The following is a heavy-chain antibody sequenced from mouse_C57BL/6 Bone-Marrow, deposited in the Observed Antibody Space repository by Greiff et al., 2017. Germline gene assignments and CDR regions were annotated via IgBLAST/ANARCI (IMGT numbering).Heavy chain of an antibody. CDR2: IRLKSDNYAT. V-gene: IGHV6-3*01. J-gene: IGHJ3*01. CDR1: GFTFSNYW. Sequence: EVMLVESGGGLVQPGGSMKLSCVASGFTFSNYWMNWVRQSPEKGLEWVAQIRLKSDNYATHDAESVKGRFTISRDDSKSSVYLQMNNLRAEDTGIYYCSSLAYWGQGTLVTVSA. CDR3: SSLAY.